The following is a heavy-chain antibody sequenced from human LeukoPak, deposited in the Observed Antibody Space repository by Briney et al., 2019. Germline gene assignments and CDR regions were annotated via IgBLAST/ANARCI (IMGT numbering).Heavy chain of an antibody. CDR2: IWFDGSNI. Sequence: PGGSLRLSCVASGFTFSNYGMHWVRQAPGKGLEWVAIIWFDGSNIYYADSVKGRFTISRDNSKNTLFLQMNSLRAEDTAVYYCAREHGGYSFDYWGQGTLVTVSS. D-gene: IGHD4-23*01. CDR3: AREHGGYSFDY. CDR1: GFTFSNYG. J-gene: IGHJ4*02. V-gene: IGHV3-33*01.